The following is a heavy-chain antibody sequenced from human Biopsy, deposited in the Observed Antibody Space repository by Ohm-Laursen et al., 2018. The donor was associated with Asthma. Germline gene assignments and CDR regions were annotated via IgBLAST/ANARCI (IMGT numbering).Heavy chain of an antibody. D-gene: IGHD3-22*01. Sequence: SLRLSCAAAGFVFSQCGMHWVRQGPGKGLEWVALVSSDGHNKYYEDSVKGRFTISRDNSRNRPYLQINRLTVEDSAVYFCARQSGQDYGDSSGFDIWGQGTKVAVSS. CDR3: ARQSGQDYGDSSGFDI. J-gene: IGHJ3*02. V-gene: IGHV3-30*03. CDR2: VSSDGHNK. CDR1: GFVFSQCG.